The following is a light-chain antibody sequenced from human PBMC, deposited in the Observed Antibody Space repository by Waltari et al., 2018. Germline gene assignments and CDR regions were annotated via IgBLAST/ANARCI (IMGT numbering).Light chain of an antibody. Sequence: SYELTQPPSVSVSPGQTASITCSGDTLGHKYACWYQQKPGQSPVLVIYQDNRRPSGIPERFSGSNSGNTATLTISGTQAMDEADYFCQAWDSITVVFGGGTKLTVL. CDR1: TLGHKY. CDR2: QDN. V-gene: IGLV3-1*01. J-gene: IGLJ2*01. CDR3: QAWDSITVV.